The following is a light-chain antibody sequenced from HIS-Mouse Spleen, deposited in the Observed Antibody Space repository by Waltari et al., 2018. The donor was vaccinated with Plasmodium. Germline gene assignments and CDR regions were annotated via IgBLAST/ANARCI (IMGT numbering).Light chain of an antibody. CDR1: SSDVGSYNL. CDR3: CSYAGSSTLV. J-gene: IGLJ3*02. Sequence: QSALTQPASVSGSPGQSITISCTGTSSDVGSYNLVSWYQQHPGKAPKLMIYEGSKPPLGGSNRFSGAKSGNKASLTISWLQAEDEADYYCCSYAGSSTLVFGGGTKLTVL. CDR2: EGS. V-gene: IGLV2-23*01.